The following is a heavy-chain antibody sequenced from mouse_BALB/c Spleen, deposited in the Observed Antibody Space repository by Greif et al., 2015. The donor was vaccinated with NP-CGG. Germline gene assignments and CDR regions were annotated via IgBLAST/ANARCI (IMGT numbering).Heavy chain of an antibody. CDR3: ARTTTVVEHYAMDY. Sequence: EVQVVESGGGLVQPGGSLRLSCATSGFTFTDYYMSWVRQPPGKALEWLGFIRNKANGYTTEYSASVKGRFTISRDNSQSILYLQMNTLRAEDSATYYCARTTTVVEHYAMDYWGQGTSVTVSS. CDR2: IRNKANGYTT. V-gene: IGHV7-3*02. CDR1: GFTFTDYY. J-gene: IGHJ4*01. D-gene: IGHD1-1*01.